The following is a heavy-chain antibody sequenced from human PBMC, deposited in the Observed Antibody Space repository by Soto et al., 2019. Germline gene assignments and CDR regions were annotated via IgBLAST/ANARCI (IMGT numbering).Heavy chain of an antibody. CDR1: GFSLSTSGVG. D-gene: IGHD3-9*01. CDR2: IYRDDDK. J-gene: IGHJ5*02. Sequence: SGPTLVNPTQTLTLTCTFSGFSLSTSGVGVGWIRQPPGKALEWLALIYRDDDKRYSPSLKSRLTITKDTSKNQVVLTMTNMDPVDTATYYCAHRTYYVILTGYNKRPNWFDPWGQGTLVTVSS. CDR3: AHRTYYVILTGYNKRPNWFDP. V-gene: IGHV2-5*02.